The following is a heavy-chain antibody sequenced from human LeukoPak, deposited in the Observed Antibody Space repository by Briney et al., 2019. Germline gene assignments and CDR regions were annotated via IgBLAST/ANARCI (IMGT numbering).Heavy chain of an antibody. V-gene: IGHV4-59*01. Sequence: SETLSLTCTVSGGSISSYYWSWIRQPPGKGLEWIGYIYYSGSTNYNPSLKSRVTISVDTSKNQFSLKLSSVTAADTAVYYCARSVGGYCSGGSCYSYYYYMDVWGKGTAVTVSS. CDR3: ARSVGGYCSGGSCYSYYYYMDV. CDR1: GGSISSYY. J-gene: IGHJ6*03. D-gene: IGHD2-15*01. CDR2: IYYSGST.